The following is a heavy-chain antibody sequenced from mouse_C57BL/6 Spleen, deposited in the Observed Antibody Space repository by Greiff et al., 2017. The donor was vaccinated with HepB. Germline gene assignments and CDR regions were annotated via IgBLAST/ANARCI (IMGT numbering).Heavy chain of an antibody. J-gene: IGHJ1*03. Sequence: EVQGVESGGGLVQPGGSLKLSCAASGFTFSDYYMYWVRQTPEKRLEWVAYISNGGGSTYYPDTVKGRFTISRDNAKNTLYLQMSRLKSEDTAMYYCARHNHYYGSSYGYFDVWGTGTTVTVSS. CDR2: ISNGGGST. D-gene: IGHD1-1*01. CDR3: ARHNHYYGSSYGYFDV. V-gene: IGHV5-12*01. CDR1: GFTFSDYY.